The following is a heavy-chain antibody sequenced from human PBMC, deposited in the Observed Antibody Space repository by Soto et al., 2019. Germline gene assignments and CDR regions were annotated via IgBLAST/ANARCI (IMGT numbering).Heavy chain of an antibody. V-gene: IGHV4-31*03. CDR3: ARGGITPWVTGAFDI. CDR1: GGSISSGGYY. J-gene: IGHJ3*02. D-gene: IGHD3-16*01. CDR2: IYYSGST. Sequence: QVQLQESGPGLVKPSQTLSLTCTVSGGSISSGGYYWSWIRQHPGKGLEWIGYIYYSGSTYYNPSLKSRVTISVDTSKNQFSLKLSSVTAADTAVYYCARGGITPWVTGAFDIWGHGTMVTVSS.